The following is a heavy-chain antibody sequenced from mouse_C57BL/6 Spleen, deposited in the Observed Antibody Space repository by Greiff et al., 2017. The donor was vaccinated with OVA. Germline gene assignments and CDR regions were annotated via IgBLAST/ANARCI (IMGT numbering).Heavy chain of an antibody. D-gene: IGHD2-3*01. V-gene: IGHV1-69*01. CDR3: ARWSYDGTNFDY. CDR1: GYTFTSYW. Sequence: QVQLQQPGAELVMPGASVKLSCKASGYTFTSYWMHWVKQRPGQGLEWIGEIDPSDSYTNYNQKFKGKSTLTVDKSSSTAYMQLSSLTSEDSAVYYCARWSYDGTNFDYWGQGTTLTVSS. CDR2: IDPSDSYT. J-gene: IGHJ2*01.